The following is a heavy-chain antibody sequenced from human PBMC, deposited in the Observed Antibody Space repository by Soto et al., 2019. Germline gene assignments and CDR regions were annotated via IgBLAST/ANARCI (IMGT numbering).Heavy chain of an antibody. Sequence: GGSLRLSCAASGFTFSSYCMHWVRQAPGKGLEWVAVISYDGSNKYYADSVKGRFTISRDNSKNTLYLQMNSLRAEDTAVYYCAKDRDYGDYAPNWFDPWGQGTLVTVSS. CDR1: GFTFSSYC. J-gene: IGHJ5*02. CDR2: ISYDGSNK. CDR3: AKDRDYGDYAPNWFDP. V-gene: IGHV3-30*18. D-gene: IGHD4-17*01.